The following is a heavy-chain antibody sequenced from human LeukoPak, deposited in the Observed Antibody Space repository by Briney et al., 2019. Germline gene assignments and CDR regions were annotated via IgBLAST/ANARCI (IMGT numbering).Heavy chain of an antibody. D-gene: IGHD3-9*01. J-gene: IGHJ6*03. CDR3: AREGHYDILTGYSPLEYYFYYMDV. Sequence: QPGRSLRLSCEASGFTFSNYGIHWVRQTPRKGLEWVAYMSSDGVEKHYADSVKGRFTISRDNSKSTLYLQMNSLRAEDTALYYCAREGHYDILTGYSPLEYYFYYMDVWGKGTTVTVSS. CDR1: GFTFSNYG. CDR2: MSSDGVEK. V-gene: IGHV3-30*04.